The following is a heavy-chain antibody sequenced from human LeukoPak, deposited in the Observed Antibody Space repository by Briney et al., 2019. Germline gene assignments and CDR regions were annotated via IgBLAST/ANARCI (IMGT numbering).Heavy chain of an antibody. CDR3: ARFGGISGFDS. D-gene: IGHD3-16*01. V-gene: IGHV4-39*07. CDR2: IYYSGSS. CDR1: GDSISSSFYY. J-gene: IGHJ5*01. Sequence: SETLSLTCTVSGDSISSSFYYWGWIRQPPGKGLEWIANIYYSGSSYYNPSLKSRVTISVDTSKNQFSLRLSPVTAADTAVYYCARFGGISGFDSWGQGTLVTVSS.